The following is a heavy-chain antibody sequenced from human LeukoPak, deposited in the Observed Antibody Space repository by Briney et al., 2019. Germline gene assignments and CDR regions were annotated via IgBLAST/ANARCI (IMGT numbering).Heavy chain of an antibody. V-gene: IGHV1-18*01. CDR1: GYSITSLG. J-gene: IGHJ4*02. CDR2: ISPYNGNT. Sequence: ASVKVSCKASGYSITSLGISWVRQAPGQGLEWVGWISPYNGNTNYAQKLQGRVTMIIDTSTTTVYMELRSLRSDDTAVYYCARDFGISAPPGYWGQGTLVTVSS. D-gene: IGHD6-13*01. CDR3: ARDFGISAPPGY.